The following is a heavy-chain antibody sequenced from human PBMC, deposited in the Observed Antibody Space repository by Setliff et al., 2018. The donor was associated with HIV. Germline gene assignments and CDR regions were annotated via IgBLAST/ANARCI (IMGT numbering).Heavy chain of an antibody. CDR2: ISPYNGHT. CDR1: GYTFTSYG. V-gene: IGHV1-18*01. Sequence: ASVKVSCKASGYTFTSYGIGWVRQAPGQGLEWMGWISPYNGHTNYAQRLQGRVTMSTDTSTSTAYMELTSLRFDDTAVYYCTGDYNSGSNRFDYWGQGTPVTVSS. D-gene: IGHD3-10*01. J-gene: IGHJ4*02. CDR3: TGDYNSGSNRFDY.